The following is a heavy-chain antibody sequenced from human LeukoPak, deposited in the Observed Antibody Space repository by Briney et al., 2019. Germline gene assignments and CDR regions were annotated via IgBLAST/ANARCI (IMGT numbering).Heavy chain of an antibody. Sequence: ASVKVSCKASGYTFTSYGISWVRQAPGQGLEWMGWISAYNGNTNYAQKLQGRVAMTTDTSTSTAYMELRSLRSDGTAVYYCARDCGSGSYYYYYMDVWGKGTTVTVSS. V-gene: IGHV1-18*01. D-gene: IGHD3-10*01. CDR2: ISAYNGNT. CDR1: GYTFTSYG. CDR3: ARDCGSGSYYYYYMDV. J-gene: IGHJ6*03.